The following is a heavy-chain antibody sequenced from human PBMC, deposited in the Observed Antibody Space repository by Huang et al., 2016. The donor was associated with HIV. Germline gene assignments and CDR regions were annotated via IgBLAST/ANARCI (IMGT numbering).Heavy chain of an antibody. D-gene: IGHD6-19*01. J-gene: IGHJ4*02. CDR2: IYYRGST. CDR3: AREMAARPGFDY. CDR1: GGSVSSGSYY. V-gene: IGHV4-61*01. Sequence: QVQLQESGPGLVKPSETLSLTCTVSGGSVSSGSYYWSWIRQPPGKGLEWIGYIYYRGSTNYNPSLKSRVTISVDTSKNQFSLKLSSVTAADTAVYYCAREMAARPGFDYWGQGTLVTVSS.